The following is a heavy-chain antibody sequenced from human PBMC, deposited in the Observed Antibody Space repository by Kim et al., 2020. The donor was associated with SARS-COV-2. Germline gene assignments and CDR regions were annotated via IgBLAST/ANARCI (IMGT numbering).Heavy chain of an antibody. V-gene: IGHV1-69*13. CDR2: IIPIFGTA. CDR1: GGTFSSYA. D-gene: IGHD2-15*01. CDR3: ASSGAREGVVVVAAPYY. Sequence: SVKVSCKASGGTFSSYAISWVRQAPGQGLEWMGGIIPIFGTANYAQKFQGRVTITADESTSTAYMELSSLRSEDTAVYYCASSGAREGVVVVAAPYYWGQGTLVTVSS. J-gene: IGHJ4*02.